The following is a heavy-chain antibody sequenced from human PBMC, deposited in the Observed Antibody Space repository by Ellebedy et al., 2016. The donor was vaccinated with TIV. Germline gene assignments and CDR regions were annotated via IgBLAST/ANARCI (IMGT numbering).Heavy chain of an antibody. CDR2: ISSSSSTI. CDR1: GFTFSSYS. V-gene: IGHV3-48*02. D-gene: IGHD6-13*01. J-gene: IGHJ4*02. Sequence: GGSLRLXCAASGFTFSSYSMNWVRQAPGKGLEWVSYISSSSSTIYYTDSVKGRFTISRDNAKNSLYLQMNSLRDEDTAVYYCARDRGAAADPFFDYWGQGTLVTVSS. CDR3: ARDRGAAADPFFDY.